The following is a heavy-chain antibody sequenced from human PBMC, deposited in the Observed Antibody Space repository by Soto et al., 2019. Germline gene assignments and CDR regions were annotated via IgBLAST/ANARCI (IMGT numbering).Heavy chain of an antibody. D-gene: IGHD3-3*01. CDR3: ARDDFWSGYYRENYYGMDV. V-gene: IGHV1-18*01. Sequence: ASVKVSCKASGYTFTSYGISWVRQAPGQGLEWMGWISAYNGNTNYAQKLQGRVTMTTDTSTSTAYMELRSLRSDDTAVYYCARDDFWSGYYRENYYGMDVWGQGTTVTV. CDR1: GYTFTSYG. J-gene: IGHJ6*02. CDR2: ISAYNGNT.